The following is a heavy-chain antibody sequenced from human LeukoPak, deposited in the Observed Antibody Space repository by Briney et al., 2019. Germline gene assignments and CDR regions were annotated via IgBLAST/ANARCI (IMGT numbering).Heavy chain of an antibody. CDR2: VYYSGST. V-gene: IGHV4-39*01. Sequence: SETPSLTCTVSGGSISSSAYYWGWIRQSPGKGLEWIGDVYYSGSTFYNPSLMSRVTISADTSMNQFSLKLSSVTAADTAVYYCARHSFYYYYYIDVWGKGTTVIVSS. CDR1: GGSISSSAYY. CDR3: ARHSFYYYYYIDV. J-gene: IGHJ6*03.